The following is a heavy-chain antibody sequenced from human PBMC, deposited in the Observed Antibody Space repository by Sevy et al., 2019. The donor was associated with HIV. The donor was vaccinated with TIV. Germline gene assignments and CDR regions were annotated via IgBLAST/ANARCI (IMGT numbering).Heavy chain of an antibody. J-gene: IGHJ4*02. CDR1: GFTFSIYG. D-gene: IGHD5-18*01. CDR3: AKDKRYSYGPDPPGEVR. Sequence: GGSLRLSCAASGFTFSIYGMHWVRQAPGKGLEWLAFISLDGRNQKYADSVKGRFTISRDNSKNTLHLQMNSLGAGDTAVYYFAKDKRYSYGPDPPGEVRWGQGTLVTVSS. CDR2: ISLDGRNQ. V-gene: IGHV3-30*18.